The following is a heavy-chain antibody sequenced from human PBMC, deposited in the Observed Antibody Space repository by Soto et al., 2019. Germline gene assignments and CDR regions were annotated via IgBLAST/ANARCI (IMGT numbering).Heavy chain of an antibody. J-gene: IGHJ5*02. CDR1: GFTFSSYG. D-gene: IGHD1-7*01. CDR3: ARGNYISPFDP. Sequence: QVQLVESGGGVVQPGRSLRLSCAASGFTFSSYGMHWVRQAPGKGLEWVAVIWYDGSNKYYADSVKGRFTISRDNSKNTLYLQMNSLRAEDTAVYYCARGNYISPFDPWGQGTLVTVSS. CDR2: IWYDGSNK. V-gene: IGHV3-33*01.